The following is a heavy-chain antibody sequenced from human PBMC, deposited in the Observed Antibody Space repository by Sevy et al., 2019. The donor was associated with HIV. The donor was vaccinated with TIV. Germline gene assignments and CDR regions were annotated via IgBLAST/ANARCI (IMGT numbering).Heavy chain of an antibody. CDR2: INHSGSI. Sequence: SETLSLTCAVYGGSFSGYYWSWIRQPPGKVLEWIGEINHSGSINYNPSLKSRVTISVDTSKNQFSLKLSSVTAADTAVYYCARVQRITMVRGVFDPWGQGTLVTVSS. D-gene: IGHD3-10*01. CDR1: GGSFSGYY. J-gene: IGHJ5*02. V-gene: IGHV4-34*01. CDR3: ARVQRITMVRGVFDP.